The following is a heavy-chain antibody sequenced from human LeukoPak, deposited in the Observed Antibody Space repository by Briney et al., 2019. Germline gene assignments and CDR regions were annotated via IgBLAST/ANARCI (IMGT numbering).Heavy chain of an antibody. Sequence: GASVKVSCKASGYTFTSYYMHWVRQAPGQGLEWMGIINPSGGSTSYAQKFQGRVTMTRDTSTSTVYMELSSLRSEDTAVYYCARDSSSGTGQYYYYMDVWGKGTTVTVSS. V-gene: IGHV1-46*01. CDR1: GYTFTSYY. J-gene: IGHJ6*03. D-gene: IGHD3-10*01. CDR2: INPSGGST. CDR3: ARDSSSGTGQYYYYMDV.